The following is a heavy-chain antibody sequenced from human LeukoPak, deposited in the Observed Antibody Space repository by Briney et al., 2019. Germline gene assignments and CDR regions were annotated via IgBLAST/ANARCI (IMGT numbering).Heavy chain of an antibody. V-gene: IGHV4-4*07. Sequence: SETLSLTCTVSGGSIISYYWSWIRQPAGKGLEWIGRIYTSGSANYSPSLKGRVTMSVDASKDQFSLNLSSVTAADTAVYYCAREIGRDGYNRSFDYWGQGTLVTVST. CDR2: IYTSGSA. J-gene: IGHJ4*02. D-gene: IGHD5-24*01. CDR1: GGSIISYY. CDR3: AREIGRDGYNRSFDY.